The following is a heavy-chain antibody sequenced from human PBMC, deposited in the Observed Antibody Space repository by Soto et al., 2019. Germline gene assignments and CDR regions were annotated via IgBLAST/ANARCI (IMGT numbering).Heavy chain of an antibody. CDR1: GYTFTGYY. J-gene: IGHJ4*02. CDR2: INPNSGGA. Sequence: ASVKVSCKASGYTFTGYYMHWVRQAPGQGLEWMGWINPNSGGANYAQKFQGWVTMTRDTSISTAYMELSRLRSDDTAVYYCARVRGYCSGGSCYFDYWGQGTLVTV. V-gene: IGHV1-2*04. D-gene: IGHD2-15*01. CDR3: ARVRGYCSGGSCYFDY.